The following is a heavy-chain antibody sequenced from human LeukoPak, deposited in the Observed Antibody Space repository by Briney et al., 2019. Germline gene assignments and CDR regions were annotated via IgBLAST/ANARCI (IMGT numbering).Heavy chain of an antibody. Sequence: PSETLSLTCTVSGDSINSYYWTWIRQPPGKGLEWIGHIYYRGKTNYNPSLKSRVTISVDTSKNDLSLKLSSVTAADTAVYYCASAPPLNYYDSSGYYFGPNAFDTWGQGTMVTVSS. J-gene: IGHJ3*02. V-gene: IGHV4-59*01. D-gene: IGHD3-22*01. CDR2: IYYRGKT. CDR3: ASAPPLNYYDSSGYYFGPNAFDT. CDR1: GDSINSYY.